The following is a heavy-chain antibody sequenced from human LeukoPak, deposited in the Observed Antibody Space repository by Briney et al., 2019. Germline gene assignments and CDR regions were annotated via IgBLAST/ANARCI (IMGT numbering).Heavy chain of an antibody. CDR2: IYPGDSDT. J-gene: IGHJ6*02. CDR3: AREAEVGATSYYYGMDV. D-gene: IGHD1-26*01. CDR1: GYSFTSYW. Sequence: GESLKISCEGSGYSFTSYWIGWVRQMPGKGLEWMGIIYPGDSDTRYSPSFQGQVTISADKSISTAYLQWSSLKASDTVMYYCAREAEVGATSYYYGMDVWGQGTTVTVSS. V-gene: IGHV5-51*01.